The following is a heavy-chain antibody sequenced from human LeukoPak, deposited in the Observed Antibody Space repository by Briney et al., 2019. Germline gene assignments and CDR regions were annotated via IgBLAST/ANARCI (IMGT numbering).Heavy chain of an antibody. CDR3: ARGTPYNP. CDR2: IHYSGTT. J-gene: IGHJ5*02. V-gene: IGHV4-39*07. Sequence: PSETLSLTCTVSGDSIDSGRYYWGWIRQPPGKGLEWIGSIHYSGTTYYNPSLKSRVTISIDTSNNQFSLKLSSVTAADTAVYYCARGTPYNPWGQGTLVTVSS. D-gene: IGHD4-11*01. CDR1: GDSIDSGRYY.